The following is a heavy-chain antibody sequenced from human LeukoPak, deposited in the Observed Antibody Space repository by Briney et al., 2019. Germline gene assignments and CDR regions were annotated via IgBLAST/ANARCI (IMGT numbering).Heavy chain of an antibody. CDR3: AADQQGMSNSIGIDH. D-gene: IGHD6-6*01. CDR1: GLAFSNAW. V-gene: IGHV3-15*05. Sequence: SLRLSYAASGLAFSNAWMTWVRQITGKGLDWVGRIKSKTDGGTTYYAAPVKGIFTISRDDSKNMLYLKVNSLKVEDTVVYYDAADQQGMSNSIGIDHWGQGTLVTVSS. CDR2: IKSKTDGGTT. J-gene: IGHJ4*02.